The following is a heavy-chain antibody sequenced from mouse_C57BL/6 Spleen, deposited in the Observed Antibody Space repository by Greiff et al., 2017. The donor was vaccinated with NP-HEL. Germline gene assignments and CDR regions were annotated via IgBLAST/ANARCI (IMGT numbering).Heavy chain of an antibody. Sequence: VQLQQSGAELARPGASVKLSCKASGYTFTSYGISWVKQRTGQGLEWIGEIYPRSGNTYYNENVKGKATLTWDKSSSTAYMELRSLTSEDSAVYFCAGDRDYGSSRWYFDVWGTGTTVTVSS. CDR1: GYTFTSYG. J-gene: IGHJ1*03. CDR3: AGDRDYGSSRWYFDV. V-gene: IGHV1-81*01. D-gene: IGHD1-1*01. CDR2: IYPRSGNT.